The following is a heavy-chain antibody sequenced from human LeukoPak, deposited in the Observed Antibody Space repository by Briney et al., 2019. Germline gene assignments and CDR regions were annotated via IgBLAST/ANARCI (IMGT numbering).Heavy chain of an antibody. D-gene: IGHD6-13*01. Sequence: SQTLSLTCTVSGGSISSVSYYWSWIREPAGKGLEWIGRIYTSGSTEYNPSLKSRVTVSVDTSKNQFSLKLSSVTAADTAVYYCARAGRVAAAKHGFDPWGQGTLVTVSS. CDR2: IYTSGST. CDR1: GGSISSVSYY. J-gene: IGHJ5*02. V-gene: IGHV4-61*02. CDR3: ARAGRVAAAKHGFDP.